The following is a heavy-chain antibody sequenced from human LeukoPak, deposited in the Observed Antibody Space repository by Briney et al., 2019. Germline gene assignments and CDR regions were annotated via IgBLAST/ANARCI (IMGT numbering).Heavy chain of an antibody. J-gene: IGHJ6*02. V-gene: IGHV1-69*04. CDR1: GGTFSSYA. CDR2: IIPILGIA. CDR3: ARDGDPDYDFWSGEYYYYGMDV. D-gene: IGHD3-3*01. Sequence: GASVKVSCKASGGTFSSYAISWVRQAPGRGLEWMGRIIPILGIANYAQKFQGRVTITADKSTSTAYMELSSLRSEDTAVYYCARDGDPDYDFWSGEYYYYGMDVWGQGTTVTVSS.